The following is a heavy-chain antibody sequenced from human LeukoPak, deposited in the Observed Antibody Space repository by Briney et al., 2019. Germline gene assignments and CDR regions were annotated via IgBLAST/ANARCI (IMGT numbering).Heavy chain of an antibody. D-gene: IGHD3-3*01. Sequence: SETLSLTCAVYGGSFSGYYWSWIRQPPGKGLEWIGEINHSGSTNYNPSLKSRATISVDTSKNQFSLKLSSVTAADTAVYYCASRDAITIFGVGYNWFDPWGQGTLVTVSS. J-gene: IGHJ5*02. CDR2: INHSGST. V-gene: IGHV4-34*01. CDR1: GGSFSGYY. CDR3: ASRDAITIFGVGYNWFDP.